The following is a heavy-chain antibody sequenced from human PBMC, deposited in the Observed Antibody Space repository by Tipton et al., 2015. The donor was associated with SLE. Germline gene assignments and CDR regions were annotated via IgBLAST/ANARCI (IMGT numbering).Heavy chain of an antibody. CDR1: GFTFSTYW. CDR3: GSIY. CDR2: IKPDGSEK. V-gene: IGHV3-7*01. J-gene: IGHJ4*02. Sequence: SLRLSCAASGFTFSTYWMSWVRQAPGKGLEWVANIKPDGSEKYYVDSVEGRFTISRDNAKKALYLQMDNLRAEDTAVYYCGSIYWGQGTRVTVS.